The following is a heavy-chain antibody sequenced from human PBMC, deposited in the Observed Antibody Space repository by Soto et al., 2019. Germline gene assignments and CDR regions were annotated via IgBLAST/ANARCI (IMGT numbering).Heavy chain of an antibody. Sequence: PGGSLRLSCAASGFTFSGAWMTWVLQAPGKGLEWVGLIKSKADGETTHYAAPVEGRFTISRDYSKSTLSLQMNSLKVEDTAVYYCVTDVPNDIYPYEYWGQGTLVTVSS. V-gene: IGHV3-15*01. CDR3: VTDVPNDIYPYEY. CDR1: GFTFSGAW. D-gene: IGHD3-9*01. J-gene: IGHJ4*02. CDR2: IKSKADGETT.